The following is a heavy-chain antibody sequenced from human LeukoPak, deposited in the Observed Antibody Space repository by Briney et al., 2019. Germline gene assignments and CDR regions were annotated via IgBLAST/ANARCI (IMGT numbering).Heavy chain of an antibody. J-gene: IGHJ3*02. CDR3: ARGGIAVAEGDAFDI. D-gene: IGHD6-19*01. V-gene: IGHV1-18*01. CDR1: IYTFNIYG. Sequence: GASVKVSCKASIYTFNIYGISWVRQAPGQGLECMGWISAYNGNTNYAQKLQGRVTMTTDTSTSTAYMELRSLRSDDTAVDYCARGGIAVAEGDAFDIWGQGTMVTVSS. CDR2: ISAYNGNT.